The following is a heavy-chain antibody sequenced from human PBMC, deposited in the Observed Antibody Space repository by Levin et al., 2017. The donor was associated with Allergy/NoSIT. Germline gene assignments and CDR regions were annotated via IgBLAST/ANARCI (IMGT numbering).Heavy chain of an antibody. CDR2: INSDGSNK. D-gene: IGHD1-26*01. V-gene: IGHV3-74*01. Sequence: GGSLRLSCAASGFTFSSYWMHWVRQAPGKGLVWVSRINSDGSNKNYADSVKGRFPISRDNAKNTLYLQMNSLRAEDTAVYYCARALIVGATSGGDYWGQGILVTVSS. CDR3: ARALIVGATSGGDY. CDR1: GFTFSSYW. J-gene: IGHJ4*02.